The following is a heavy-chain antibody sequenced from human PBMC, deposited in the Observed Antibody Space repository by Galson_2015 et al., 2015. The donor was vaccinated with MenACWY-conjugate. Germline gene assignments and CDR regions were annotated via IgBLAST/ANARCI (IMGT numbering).Heavy chain of an antibody. Sequence: SLRLSCAASGFTFSSYSMNWVRQAPGKGLEWVSSISSSSSYIYYADSVKGRFTISRDNAKNSLYLQMNSLRAEDTAVYYCASDSTLYEMDVWGQGTTVTVSS. CDR2: ISSSSSYI. V-gene: IGHV3-21*01. CDR1: GFTFSSYS. D-gene: IGHD3-3*01. CDR3: ASDSTLYEMDV. J-gene: IGHJ6*02.